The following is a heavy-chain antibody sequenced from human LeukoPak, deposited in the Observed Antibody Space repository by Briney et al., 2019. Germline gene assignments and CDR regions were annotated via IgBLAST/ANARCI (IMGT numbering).Heavy chain of an antibody. CDR1: GYIFTGYY. D-gene: IGHD6-13*01. CDR2: INPNSGDT. Sequence: ASVKVSCKASGYIFTGYYMHWVRQAPGQGLEWMGWINPNSGDTNYAQKFQGRVTMTRDTSISTAYMELSRLRSDDTAVYYCARDGYSSSPGVGYWGQGTLVTVSS. V-gene: IGHV1-2*02. J-gene: IGHJ4*02. CDR3: ARDGYSSSPGVGY.